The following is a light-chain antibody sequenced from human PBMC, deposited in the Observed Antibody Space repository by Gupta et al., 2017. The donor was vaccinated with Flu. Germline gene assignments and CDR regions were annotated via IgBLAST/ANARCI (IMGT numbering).Light chain of an antibody. V-gene: IGLV1-44*01. J-gene: IGLJ2*01. Sequence: QSVLTQPPSASGTPLQSGTNSHSGSSSNIGSNTVNWYQQHPGTALKLLIYSNNQRPSGVPDRFSGSKSGTSASLAISGLQSEDEADYYCAAWDDSLNALVFGGGTKLTVL. CDR2: SNN. CDR3: AAWDDSLNALV. CDR1: SSNIGSNT.